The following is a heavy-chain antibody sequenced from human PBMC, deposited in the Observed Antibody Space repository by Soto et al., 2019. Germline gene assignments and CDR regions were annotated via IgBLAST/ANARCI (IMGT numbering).Heavy chain of an antibody. CDR3: APSPNSNY. CDR1: GFSVSSNY. Sequence: AGSLTLSCAASGFSVSSNYISWGRLDLGKGLEAVSVIYSDGNALYADSVKRRVTGSRDNSKDTLYLQTDNLRAEDTAVDYCAPSPNSNYWGQGTLVTVSS. CDR2: IYSDGNA. J-gene: IGHJ4*02. D-gene: IGHD5-18*01. V-gene: IGHV3-53*01.